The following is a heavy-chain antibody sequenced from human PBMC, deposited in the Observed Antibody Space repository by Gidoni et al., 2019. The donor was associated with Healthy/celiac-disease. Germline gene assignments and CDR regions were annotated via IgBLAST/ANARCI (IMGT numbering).Heavy chain of an antibody. CDR3: ARDLADTAMVTNYFDY. D-gene: IGHD5-18*01. V-gene: IGHV3-33*08. J-gene: IGHJ4*02. CDR2: IWYDGSNK. CDR1: GFTFSSDG. Sequence: QVQLVESGGGVVQPGRSLRLCCAASGFTFSSDGMHWVRQAPGKGLEWVAVIWYDGSNKYYADSVKGRFTISRDNSKNTLYLQMNSLRAEDTAVYYCARDLADTAMVTNYFDYWGQGTLVTVSS.